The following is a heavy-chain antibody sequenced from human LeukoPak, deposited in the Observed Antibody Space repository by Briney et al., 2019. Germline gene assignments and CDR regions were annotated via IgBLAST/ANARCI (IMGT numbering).Heavy chain of an antibody. J-gene: IGHJ4*02. Sequence: PVRSLRLSCAASGFTFSSYGMHWVRQAPGKGLEWVAVIWYDGSNKYYADSVKGRFTISRDNSKNTLYLQMNSLRAEDTAVYYCAKAYGSGSYFVGIFDYWGQGTLVTVSS. V-gene: IGHV3-33*06. CDR3: AKAYGSGSYFVGIFDY. CDR2: IWYDGSNK. CDR1: GFTFSSYG. D-gene: IGHD3-10*01.